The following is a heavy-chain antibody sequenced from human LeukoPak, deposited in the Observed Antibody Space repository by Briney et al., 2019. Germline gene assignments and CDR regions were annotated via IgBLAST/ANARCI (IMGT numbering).Heavy chain of an antibody. Sequence: SGTLSLTCAVSGGSISSSTNWWSWVRQPPGKGLEWIGEIYHSGGTNYNPSLKSRITISVDKSQNQFSLKVNSLTAADTAVYYCATNGYYCMDVWAKGPRSPSP. CDR3: ATNGYYCMDV. CDR2: IYHSGGT. CDR1: GGSISSSTNW. J-gene: IGHJ6*03. V-gene: IGHV4-4*02. D-gene: IGHD2-8*01.